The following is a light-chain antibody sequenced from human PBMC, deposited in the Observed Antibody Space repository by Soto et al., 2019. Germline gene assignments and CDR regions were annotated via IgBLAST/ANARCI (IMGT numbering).Light chain of an antibody. CDR3: QQYDSYSAT. Sequence: DIPMTQSPSTLSASVGARVTITCRASQSISSWLAWYQQKPGKAPKLLIYKTSNLEGGVPSRFSGSGSGTEFTLTISSLQPDDFATYYCQQYDSYSATFGPGTKVDMK. V-gene: IGKV1-5*03. CDR1: QSISSW. CDR2: KTS. J-gene: IGKJ3*01.